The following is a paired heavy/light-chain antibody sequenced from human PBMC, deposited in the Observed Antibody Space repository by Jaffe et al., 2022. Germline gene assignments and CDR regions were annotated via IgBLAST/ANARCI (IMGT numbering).Heavy chain of an antibody. V-gene: IGHV3-7*05. CDR3: ARTEYSGWNLQY. CDR2: INQGASQK. D-gene: IGHD5-12*01. CDR1: GFSFSAYW. Sequence: EVQLLESGGDLVQPGGSLRLSCAASGFSFSAYWMTWVRQAPGKGLEWVANINQGASQKYYVDSVKGRFIVSRDDAKSSLYLEMSSLRAEDTAVYYCARTEYSGWNLQYWGQGVLVTVSS. J-gene: IGHJ4*02.
Light chain of an antibody. V-gene: IGLV1-44*01. Sequence: QSVLTHPPSASGTPGQRVTISCSGSTSNIGGHAVSWYQQLPGTAPKLLIYSNNQRPSGVPDRFSGSKSGTSASLAISGLHSDDEADYYCAAWDDSLNAYVFGTGAKVTVL. CDR2: SNN. CDR3: AAWDDSLNAYV. J-gene: IGLJ1*01. CDR1: TSNIGGHA.